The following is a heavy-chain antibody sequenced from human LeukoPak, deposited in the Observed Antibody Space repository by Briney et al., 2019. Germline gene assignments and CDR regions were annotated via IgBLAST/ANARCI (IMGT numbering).Heavy chain of an antibody. V-gene: IGHV1-2*02. CDR1: GYTFTTYE. D-gene: IGHD3-10*01. CDR3: VRIYRGPDY. CDR2: INPNNDDT. Sequence: ASVTVSCKASGYTFTTYEIYWVRQAPGQGLEWMGWINPNNDDTNYAEKFQGRVTMTTDTSISTVYMELTRLRSDDTAMYYCVRIYRGPDYWGQGTLVTVSS. J-gene: IGHJ4*02.